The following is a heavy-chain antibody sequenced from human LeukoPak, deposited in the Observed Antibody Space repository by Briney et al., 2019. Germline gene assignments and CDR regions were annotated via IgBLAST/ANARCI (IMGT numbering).Heavy chain of an antibody. CDR1: GYIFTTYF. Sequence: ASVKVSCKASGYIFTTYFILWVRQAPGQALEWMGWINPNNCDTNYVQKFQGRVTMTRDTSISTAYIEFTRLRSDDTAVYYWAREGGYDILTGYQDYGGQGTLVTVSS. J-gene: IGHJ4*02. V-gene: IGHV1-2*02. CDR2: INPNNCDT. D-gene: IGHD3-9*01. CDR3: AREGGYDILTGYQDY.